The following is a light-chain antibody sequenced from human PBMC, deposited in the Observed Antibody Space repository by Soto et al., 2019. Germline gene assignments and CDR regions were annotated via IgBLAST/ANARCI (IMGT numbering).Light chain of an antibody. CDR3: QKYSTYPWK. V-gene: IGKV1-5*01. CDR2: DAS. J-gene: IGKJ1*01. Sequence: DIQMTPSHSTLSASVLYIVTITFRSSQSISSWLAWYQQKPGKAPKVLIFDASSLESGVPSRFSGSGSATEFTLTISSLQPDDFATYYCQKYSTYPWKFGQGTKVAIK. CDR1: QSISSW.